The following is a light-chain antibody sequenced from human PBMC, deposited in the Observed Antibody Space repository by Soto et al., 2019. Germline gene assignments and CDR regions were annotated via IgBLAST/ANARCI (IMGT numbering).Light chain of an antibody. CDR2: DAS. J-gene: IGKJ1*01. Sequence: GERVTITCRASKSISSAVXXYXXKXGXXXKXXXYDASSLEGGVPSRFSGSGYGTEFTLTISSLHPDDFATYYCQHDNVDSWTFGQGTKVDIK. CDR3: QHDNVDSWT. V-gene: IGKV1-5*01. CDR1: KSISSA.